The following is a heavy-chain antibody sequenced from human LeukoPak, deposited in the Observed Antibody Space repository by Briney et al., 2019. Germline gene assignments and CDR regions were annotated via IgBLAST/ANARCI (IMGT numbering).Heavy chain of an antibody. V-gene: IGHV3-33*08. CDR3: CRGGTSAAGIDY. J-gene: IGHJ4*02. Sequence: GGSLRLSCAASRFTFSSYAMNWVRQAPGKGLEWVAVIWYDGSNKYYGDSVKGRFTVSRDNSKNTLYLQMNSLRAEDTAVFYCCRGGTSAAGIDYWGQGTLVTVSS. CDR1: RFTFSSYA. D-gene: IGHD6-13*01. CDR2: IWYDGSNK.